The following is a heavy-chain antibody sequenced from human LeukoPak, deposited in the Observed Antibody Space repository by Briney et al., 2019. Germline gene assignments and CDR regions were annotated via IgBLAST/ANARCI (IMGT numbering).Heavy chain of an antibody. V-gene: IGHV3-48*02. CDR1: GFTFNTYS. D-gene: IGHD3-22*01. Sequence: GGSLRLSCAGSGFTFNTYSMNWVRQAPGKGLEWVSYIKSSGSPKYYADSVKGRFTTSRDNGKNSVHLQMTSLRDEDTAIYYCAREVYDNSRAEFDYWGQGTLITVSS. CDR2: IKSSGSPK. CDR3: AREVYDNSRAEFDY. J-gene: IGHJ4*02.